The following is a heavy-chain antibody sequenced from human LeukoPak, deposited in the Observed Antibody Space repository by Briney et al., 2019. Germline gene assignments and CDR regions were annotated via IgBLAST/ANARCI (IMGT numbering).Heavy chain of an antibody. J-gene: IGHJ4*02. CDR2: ISGSGDKT. D-gene: IGHD3-10*01. Sequence: GGSLRLSCAASGFTFSSYAMSWVRQAPGKGLEWVSAISGSGDKTYYADSVKGRFTISRDNSKNTLYLQMNSLRAEDTAVYYCAKDLGAGGGSVSDYWGQGTLVTVSS. CDR1: GFTFSSYA. CDR3: AKDLGAGGGSVSDY. V-gene: IGHV3-23*01.